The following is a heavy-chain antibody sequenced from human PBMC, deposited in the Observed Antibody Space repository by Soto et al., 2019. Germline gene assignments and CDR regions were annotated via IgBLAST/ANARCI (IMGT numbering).Heavy chain of an antibody. Sequence: ASVKVSCKASGYTFTSYGISWVRQAPGQGLEWMGWISAYNGNTNYAQKLQGRVTMTTDTSTSTAYMELRSLRSDDTAVYYCARDSIGDYYDSSGPPAGYWGQGTLVTVS. CDR2: ISAYNGNT. CDR3: ARDSIGDYYDSSGPPAGY. V-gene: IGHV1-18*01. D-gene: IGHD3-22*01. J-gene: IGHJ4*02. CDR1: GYTFTSYG.